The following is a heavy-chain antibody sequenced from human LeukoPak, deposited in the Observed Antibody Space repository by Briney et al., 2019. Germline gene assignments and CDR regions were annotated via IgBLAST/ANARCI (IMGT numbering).Heavy chain of an antibody. D-gene: IGHD3-3*01. Sequence: GGSLRLSCAASGFTVSSNYMSWVRQAPGKGLEWVSAISGSGGSTYYADSVKGRFTISRDNSKNTLYLQMNSLRAEDTAVYYCAKASGRGIFGVVIISFDYWGQGTLVTVSS. CDR2: ISGSGGST. V-gene: IGHV3-23*01. J-gene: IGHJ4*02. CDR3: AKASGRGIFGVVIISFDY. CDR1: GFTVSSNY.